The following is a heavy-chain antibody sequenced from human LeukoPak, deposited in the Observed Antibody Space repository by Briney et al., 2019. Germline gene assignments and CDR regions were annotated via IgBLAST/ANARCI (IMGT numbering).Heavy chain of an antibody. CDR3: AASLSRQHSSSWYVRPDYFDY. J-gene: IGHJ4*02. Sequence: SQTLSLTCAISGDSVSSNSAAWNWIRQSPSRGLEWLGRTYYRSKWYNDYAVSVKSRITINPDTSKNRFSLQLNSVTPEDTAVYYCAASLSRQHSSSWYVRPDYFDYWGQGTLVTVSS. CDR1: GDSVSSNSAA. CDR2: TYYRSKWYN. D-gene: IGHD6-13*01. V-gene: IGHV6-1*01.